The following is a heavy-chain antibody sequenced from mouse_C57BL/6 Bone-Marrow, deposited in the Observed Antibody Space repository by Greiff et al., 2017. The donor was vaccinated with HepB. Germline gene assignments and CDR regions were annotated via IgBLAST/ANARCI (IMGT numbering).Heavy chain of an antibody. CDR3: ASGRAY. V-gene: IGHV14-3*01. J-gene: IGHJ3*01. CDR2: IDPANGNT. Sequence: VHVKQSVAELVRPGASVKLSCTASGFNIKNTYMRWVKQRPEQGLEWIGRIDPANGNTKYAPKFQGKATITADTSSNTAYLQLSSLTSEDTAIYYCASGRAYWGQGTLVTVSA. CDR1: GFNIKNTY.